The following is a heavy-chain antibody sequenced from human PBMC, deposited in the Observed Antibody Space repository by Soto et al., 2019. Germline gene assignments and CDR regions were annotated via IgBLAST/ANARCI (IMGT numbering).Heavy chain of an antibody. D-gene: IGHD2-15*01. CDR3: ARGYWVEGYGAGTYFDY. V-gene: IGHV3-66*01. CDR2: IYSGSTT. CDR1: GLSVTSNS. J-gene: IGHJ4*02. Sequence: EVLLVQSGGGLVQPGGSLRLSCAPSGLSVTSNSMAWVRQAPGKGLEWVSVIYSGSTTHHADSVKGRFTISRDSSRNTLYLQMSSLRVEDTALYYCARGYWVEGYGAGTYFDYWGQGTLVTVSS.